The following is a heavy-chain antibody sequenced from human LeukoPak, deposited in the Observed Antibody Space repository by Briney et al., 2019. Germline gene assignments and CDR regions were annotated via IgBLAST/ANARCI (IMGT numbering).Heavy chain of an antibody. CDR3: ARDTTLVTLYYFDS. CDR2: SWYDGSTK. Sequence: GALRLSCAASGFNLRTYGMHWVRQAPGKGLEWVALSWYDGSTKYYADSVKGRFSISRDNSKNTVYLQMDGLRAEDTAVYYCARDTTLVTLYYFDSWRQGTLVTVSS. D-gene: IGHD2-21*02. J-gene: IGHJ4*02. CDR1: GFNLRTYG. V-gene: IGHV3-33*01.